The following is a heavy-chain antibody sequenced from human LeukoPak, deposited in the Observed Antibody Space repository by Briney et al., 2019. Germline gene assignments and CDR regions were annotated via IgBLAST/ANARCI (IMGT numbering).Heavy chain of an antibody. D-gene: IGHD2-2*01. Sequence: SETLSLTCTVSGGSISSYCWSWIRQPPGKGLEWIGYIYYSGSTNYNPSLKSRVTISVDTSKNQLSLKLSSVTAADTAVYYCARRGAYCSRTSCYYYYGMDVWGQGTTVTVSS. J-gene: IGHJ6*02. CDR3: ARRGAYCSRTSCYYYYGMDV. CDR2: IYYSGST. V-gene: IGHV4-59*08. CDR1: GGSISSYC.